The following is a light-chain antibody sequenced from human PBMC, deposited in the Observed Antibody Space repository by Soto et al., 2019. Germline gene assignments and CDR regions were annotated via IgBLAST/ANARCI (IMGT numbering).Light chain of an antibody. CDR2: EVY. CDR3: QSYDSSLSASV. CDR1: SSDVGGYNY. V-gene: IGLV2-8*01. Sequence: QSVLTQPPSASGSPGQSVTISCTGTSSDVGGYNYVSWYQHHPGKAPKLIIYEVYKRPSGVPDRFSASKSGTSASLAITGLQAEDEADYYCQSYDSSLSASVFGGGTKLTVL. J-gene: IGLJ3*02.